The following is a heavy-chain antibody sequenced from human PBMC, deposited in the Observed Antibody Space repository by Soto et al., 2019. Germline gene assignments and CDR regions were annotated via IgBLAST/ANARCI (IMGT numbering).Heavy chain of an antibody. V-gene: IGHV1-46*01. J-gene: IGHJ5*02. Sequence: ASVKVSCKASGYTFTSYYMHWLRQAPGQGLEWMGIINPSGGSTSYAQKFQGRVTMTRDTSTSTVYMELSSLRSEDTAVYYCARDYRFNWFDPWGQGTLVTISS. D-gene: IGHD4-4*01. CDR3: ARDYRFNWFDP. CDR2: INPSGGST. CDR1: GYTFTSYY.